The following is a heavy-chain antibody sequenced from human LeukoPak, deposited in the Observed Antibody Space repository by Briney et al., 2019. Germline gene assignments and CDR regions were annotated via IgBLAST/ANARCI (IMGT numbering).Heavy chain of an antibody. CDR2: INHSGST. V-gene: IGHV4-34*01. Sequence: PSETLSLTCAVYGGSFSGYYWSWIRQPPGKGLEWIGEINHSGSTNYNPSLKSRVTMSVDTSKNQFSLKLSSVTAADTAVYYCARSGYYDFWSGYYSPQNWFDPWGQGTLVTVSS. CDR1: GGSFSGYY. CDR3: ARSGYYDFWSGYYSPQNWFDP. J-gene: IGHJ5*02. D-gene: IGHD3-3*01.